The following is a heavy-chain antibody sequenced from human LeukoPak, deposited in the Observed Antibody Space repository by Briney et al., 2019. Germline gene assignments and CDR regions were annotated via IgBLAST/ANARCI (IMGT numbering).Heavy chain of an antibody. J-gene: IGHJ4*02. CDR3: ARVAPSCIAAAGTFSSGCQNYYVDY. CDR1: GFTFSSYA. CDR2: ISYDGSNK. D-gene: IGHD6-13*01. V-gene: IGHV3-30-3*01. Sequence: GGSLRLSCAASGFTFSSYATNWVRQAPGKGLEWVAVISYDGSNKYYADSVKGRFTISRDNSKNTLSLQMNSLRDEDTAVYFCARVAPSCIAAAGTFSSGCQNYYVDYWGQGTLVTVSS.